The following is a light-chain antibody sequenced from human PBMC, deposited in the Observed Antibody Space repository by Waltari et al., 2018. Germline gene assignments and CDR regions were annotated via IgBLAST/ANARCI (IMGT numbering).Light chain of an antibody. V-gene: IGLV2-14*01. CDR1: SSDVGGHNY. J-gene: IGLJ3*02. CDR3: SSYSSSSPLWV. CDR2: EVS. Sequence: QSALTQPASVSGSPGPSITIPCTGTSSDVGGHNYVSWYQQYPGKAPKVIIYEVSTRPSGVSNRFSGSKSGNTASLTISGLQAEDEADYYCSSYSSSSPLWVFGGGTKLTVL.